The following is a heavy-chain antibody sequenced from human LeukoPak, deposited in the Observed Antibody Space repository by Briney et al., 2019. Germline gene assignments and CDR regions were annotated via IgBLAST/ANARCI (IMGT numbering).Heavy chain of an antibody. Sequence: SETLSLTCTVSGGSISSGSYYWSWIRQPAGKGLEWIGRIYTSGSTNYNPSLKSRVTISVDTSKNQFSLKLTSVNAADTAVYYCAGGISSWSHYWGQGILVTVSS. CDR1: GGSISSGSYY. J-gene: IGHJ4*02. V-gene: IGHV4-61*02. D-gene: IGHD6-13*01. CDR3: AGGISSWSHY. CDR2: IYTSGST.